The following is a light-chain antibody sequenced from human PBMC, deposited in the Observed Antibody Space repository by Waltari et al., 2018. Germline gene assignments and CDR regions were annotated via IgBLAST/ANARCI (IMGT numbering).Light chain of an antibody. V-gene: IGKV4-1*01. J-gene: IGKJ3*01. CDR2: WVS. Sequence: DILMTQSPDALSVALGERATINCKCSKSIFKSSSNKNHLAWFQHKPGQPPRLLISWVSSRDSGVPDRFSGSGSGTDFTLNISGLQTEDVAVYSCQQYETTPLTFGPGTKVEI. CDR3: QQYETTPLT. CDR1: KSIFKSSSNKNH.